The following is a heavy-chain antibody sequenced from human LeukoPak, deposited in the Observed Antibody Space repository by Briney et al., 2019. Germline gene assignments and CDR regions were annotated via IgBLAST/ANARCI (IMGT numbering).Heavy chain of an antibody. Sequence: VASVKVSCKASGYTFTSYGISWVRQAPGQGLEWMGWISAYNGNTNYAQKLQGRVTMTTDTSTSTAYMELRSLRSDDTAVYYCARVGSWFGELEEYYFDYWGPGTQVTVSS. V-gene: IGHV1-18*01. CDR2: ISAYNGNT. CDR1: GYTFTSYG. D-gene: IGHD3-10*01. CDR3: ARVGSWFGELEEYYFDY. J-gene: IGHJ4*02.